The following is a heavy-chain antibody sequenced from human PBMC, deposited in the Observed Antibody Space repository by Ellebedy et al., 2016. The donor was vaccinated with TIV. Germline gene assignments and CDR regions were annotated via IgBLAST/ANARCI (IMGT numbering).Heavy chain of an antibody. CDR2: IIPILGIA. D-gene: IGHD5-18*01. Sequence: AASVKVSCKASGGTFSRHVISWARQAPGQGLEWMGRIIPILGIANYAQKFQGRVTITADKSTSTVYMELSSLRSEDTSVYYCARCLREYSYGNLIYYYGMDVWGQGTTVTVSS. CDR1: GGTFSRHV. V-gene: IGHV1-69*04. J-gene: IGHJ6*02. CDR3: ARCLREYSYGNLIYYYGMDV.